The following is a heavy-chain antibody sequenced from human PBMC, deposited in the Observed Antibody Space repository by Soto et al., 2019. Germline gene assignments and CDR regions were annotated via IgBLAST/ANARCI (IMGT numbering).Heavy chain of an antibody. Sequence: EVQLVESGGGLVQPGESLRLSCAASGLTFRSYWMHWVRQAPGKGLVWVSRINTDGSVAGYVDSVKGRVTISRDNAKNTLYLQMNSLRAEDTAVYYCVGDMQLWRVDSWGQGTLVTGSS. CDR2: INTDGSVA. D-gene: IGHD3-16*01. J-gene: IGHJ4*02. CDR3: VGDMQLWRVDS. V-gene: IGHV3-74*01. CDR1: GLTFRSYW.